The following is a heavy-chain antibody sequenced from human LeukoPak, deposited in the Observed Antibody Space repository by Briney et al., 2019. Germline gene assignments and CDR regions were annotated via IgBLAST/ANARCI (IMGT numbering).Heavy chain of an antibody. D-gene: IGHD3-10*01. J-gene: IGHJ4*02. CDR1: GYTFTSYY. Sequence: GASVKVSCKASGYTFTSYYMHWVRQAPGQGLEWMGIINPSGGSTSYAQKFQGRVTMTRDTSTSTVYMELSSLRSEDTAVYYCARDKVRGVIEGWHYFDYWGQGTLVTVSS. CDR2: INPSGGST. V-gene: IGHV1-46*01. CDR3: ARDKVRGVIEGWHYFDY.